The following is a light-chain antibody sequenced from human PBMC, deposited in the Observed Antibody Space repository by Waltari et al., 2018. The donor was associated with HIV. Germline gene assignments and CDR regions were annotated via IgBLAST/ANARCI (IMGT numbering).Light chain of an antibody. Sequence: IRMTQSPSSLSASTVDRVNITCRASQPVSDFVAWFRQRPGETPQFLIFGASTLHPGVPSRFSGSSSGTDFTLSVSCLQSEDFATFFCQQYYDYPWTFGPGT. CDR2: GAS. V-gene: IGKV1-8*01. CDR1: QPVSDF. CDR3: QQYYDYPWT. J-gene: IGKJ1*01.